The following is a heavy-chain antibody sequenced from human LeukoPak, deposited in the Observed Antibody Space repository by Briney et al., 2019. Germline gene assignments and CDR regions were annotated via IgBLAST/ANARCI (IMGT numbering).Heavy chain of an antibody. V-gene: IGHV1-69*13. CDR3: ARTDSGYDYSYYYYYGMDV. CDR1: GGTFSSYA. Sequence: SVKVPCKASGGTFSSYAISWVRQAPGQGLERMGGIIPIFGTANYAQKFQGRVTITADESTSTAYMELSSLRSEDTAVYYCARTDSGYDYSYYYYYGMDVWGQGTTVTVSS. CDR2: IIPIFGTA. D-gene: IGHD5-12*01. J-gene: IGHJ6*02.